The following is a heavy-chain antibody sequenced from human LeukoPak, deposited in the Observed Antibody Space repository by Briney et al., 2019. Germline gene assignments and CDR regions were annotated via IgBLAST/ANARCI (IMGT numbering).Heavy chain of an antibody. CDR1: EFTLSLYH. V-gene: IGHV3-48*03. J-gene: IGHJ3*01. CDR3: ARDAKSKGDMGISSLDV. Sequence: PGGSLRLSCAASEFTLSLYHINWVRQAPGKGLEWVAYISSSGRNSHYSDSVKGRFTISRDNADDSVHLQMKRLRAEDTAVYNCARDAKSKGDMGISSLDVWGQGTLVTVSS. D-gene: IGHD3-16*01. CDR2: ISSSGRNS.